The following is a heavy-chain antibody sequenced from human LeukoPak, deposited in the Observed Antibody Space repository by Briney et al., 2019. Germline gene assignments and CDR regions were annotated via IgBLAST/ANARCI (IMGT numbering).Heavy chain of an antibody. CDR1: GYTFTTSD. CDR3: ARWDDKDAFDI. CDR2: MNPNSGNT. Sequence: ASVKVSCKASGYTFTTSDINWVRQAPGQGLEWMGWMNPNSGNTGYAQKFQGRVTMTRNTSISTAYMELSSLRSEDTAVYYCARWDDKDAFDIWGQGTMVTVSS. J-gene: IGHJ3*02. V-gene: IGHV1-8*01. D-gene: IGHD3-22*01.